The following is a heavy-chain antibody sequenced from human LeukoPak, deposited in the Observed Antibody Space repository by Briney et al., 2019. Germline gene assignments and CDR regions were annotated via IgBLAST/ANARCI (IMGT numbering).Heavy chain of an antibody. CDR1: GGSSSGYY. Sequence: PSETLSLTCAVHGGSSSGYYWSGIRHPPGKGLKGSGQINHIGSTNYNPSPKSRVTMYQNTSKNQFAMKLSSLHAADKAVYYCGRGSKWLQKLFDYWGQGTMVTVSS. CDR2: INHIGST. V-gene: IGHV4-34*01. J-gene: IGHJ4*02. CDR3: GRGSKWLQKLFDY. D-gene: IGHD5-24*01.